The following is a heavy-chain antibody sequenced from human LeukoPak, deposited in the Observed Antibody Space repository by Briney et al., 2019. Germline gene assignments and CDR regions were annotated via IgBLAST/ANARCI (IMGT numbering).Heavy chain of an antibody. CDR2: IIDSGNSI. V-gene: IGHV3-23*01. J-gene: IGHJ6*02. Sequence: GGSLRLSCAASGFTFSSCAMSWVRQAPGKGLEWVSTIIDSGNSIYYADSAEGRFTISRDNSKNALYLQMNSLRAEDTAVYYCAKNTWKSSDSGRGRMDVWGQGTTVTVSS. D-gene: IGHD3-10*01. CDR3: AKNTWKSSDSGRGRMDV. CDR1: GFTFSSCA.